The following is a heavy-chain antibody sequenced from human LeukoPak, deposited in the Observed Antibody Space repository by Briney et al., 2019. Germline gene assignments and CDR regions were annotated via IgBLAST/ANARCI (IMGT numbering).Heavy chain of an antibody. CDR2: IIPIFGTA. Sequence: SVKVSCKASGGTFSSYAISWVRQAPRQGLEWMGRIIPIFGTANYAQKFQGRVTITTDESTSTAYMELSSLRSEDTAVYYCARSGFWSGYVDYWGQGTLVTVSS. V-gene: IGHV1-69*05. CDR3: ARSGFWSGYVDY. J-gene: IGHJ4*02. D-gene: IGHD3-3*01. CDR1: GGTFSSYA.